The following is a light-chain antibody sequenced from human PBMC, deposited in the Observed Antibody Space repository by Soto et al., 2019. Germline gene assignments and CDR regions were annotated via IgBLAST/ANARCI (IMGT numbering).Light chain of an antibody. CDR3: QQYDNFPLT. CDR1: QDISKY. CDR2: DAS. V-gene: IGKV1-33*01. J-gene: IGKJ5*01. Sequence: DIQMTQSPSSLSAFVGDRVTITCQASQDISKYLNWYQQKPGKAPKLLIYDASNLETGVPSRFSGSGSGTDFTFTISSLQPEDIATYYCQQYDNFPLTFGQGTRLEIK.